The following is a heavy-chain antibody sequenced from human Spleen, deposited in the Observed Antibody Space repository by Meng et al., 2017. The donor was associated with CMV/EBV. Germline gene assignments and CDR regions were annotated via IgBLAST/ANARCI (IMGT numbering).Heavy chain of an antibody. V-gene: IGHV6-1*01. J-gene: IGHJ4*02. D-gene: IGHD3-10*02. CDR1: GDVVPSNIAV. Sequence: QAHLPHAGPRLVPPSTTPPPTGSTPGDVVPSNIAVSNWTRQSPSRGLEWLGRTYYRSKYYNDYALSVKSRITINPDTSKNQFSLQLNSVTPEDTAIYYCARDWGDVRGGFDFWGQGTLVTVSS. CDR3: ARDWGDVRGGFDF. CDR2: TYYRSKYYN.